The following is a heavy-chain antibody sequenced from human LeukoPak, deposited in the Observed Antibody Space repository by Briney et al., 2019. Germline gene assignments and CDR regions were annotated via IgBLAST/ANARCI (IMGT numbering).Heavy chain of an antibody. D-gene: IGHD4/OR15-4a*01. CDR3: SRGGANDL. CDR1: GGSITSDY. J-gene: IGHJ5*02. Sequence: SETLSLTCTVSGGSITSDYWSWIRQPAGKGLEWIGRIFTGGSTSYNPSLKSRVTMSLDTSKNQFSLKLSSVTAADTAAYFCSRGGANDLWGQGTLVTVSS. V-gene: IGHV4-4*07. CDR2: IFTGGST.